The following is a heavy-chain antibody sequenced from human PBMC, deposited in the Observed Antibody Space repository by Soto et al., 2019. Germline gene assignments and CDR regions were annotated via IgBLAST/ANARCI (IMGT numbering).Heavy chain of an antibody. J-gene: IGHJ3*02. CDR2: IKPDGSEK. Sequence: EVQLVESGGALVQPGGSLRVSCAASGFTFSSYWMTWVRQAPGMGLEWVANIKPDGSEKFYVDSVKGRFTISRDNAKNSLYLQMNSLRDEDTAVYYCARDGYCSSTTCYSDAFDIWGQGTKVTVSS. V-gene: IGHV3-7*03. CDR3: ARDGYCSSTTCYSDAFDI. D-gene: IGHD2-2*03. CDR1: GFTFSSYW.